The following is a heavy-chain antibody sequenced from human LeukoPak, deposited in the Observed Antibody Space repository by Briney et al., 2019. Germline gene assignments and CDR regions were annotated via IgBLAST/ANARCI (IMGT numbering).Heavy chain of an antibody. V-gene: IGHV3-21*01. Sequence: GGSLRLSCAASGFTFSSYTMNRVRQAPGKGLEWVSSIRSSSSYIYHADSVKGRFTISRDNAKNSLYLQMNSLRAEDTAVYYCARDGHFDYWGQGTLVTVSS. CDR1: GFTFSSYT. J-gene: IGHJ4*02. CDR3: ARDGHFDY. CDR2: IRSSSSYI.